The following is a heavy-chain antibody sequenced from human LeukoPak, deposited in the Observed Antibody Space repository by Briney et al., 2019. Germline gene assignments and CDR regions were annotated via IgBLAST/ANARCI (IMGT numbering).Heavy chain of an antibody. CDR3: VPSDSSGLD. V-gene: IGHV3-74*01. D-gene: IGHD3-22*01. CDR2: TNTDGSST. J-gene: IGHJ4*02. Sequence: GGSLRLSCEASGFTFSHYWMHWVRQAPGKGLVWVSRTNTDGSSTSYMDPAKGRFTISRDNAKNTIYLQMNSLRAEDTAVYYCVPSDSSGLDWGQGTLVTVSS. CDR1: GFTFSHYW.